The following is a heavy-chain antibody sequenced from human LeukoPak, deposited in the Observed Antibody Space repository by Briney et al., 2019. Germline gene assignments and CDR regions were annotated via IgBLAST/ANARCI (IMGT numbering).Heavy chain of an antibody. CDR2: ISYDGSNK. CDR3: AREGLNDAFDI. Sequence: PGGSLRLSCAVSGFPFSSYTMHWVRQAPGKGLEWVAVISYDGSNKYYADSVKGRFTISRDNSKNTLYLQMNSLRAEDTAVYYCAREGLNDAFDIWGQGTMVTVSS. J-gene: IGHJ3*02. V-gene: IGHV3-30-3*01. CDR1: GFPFSSYT.